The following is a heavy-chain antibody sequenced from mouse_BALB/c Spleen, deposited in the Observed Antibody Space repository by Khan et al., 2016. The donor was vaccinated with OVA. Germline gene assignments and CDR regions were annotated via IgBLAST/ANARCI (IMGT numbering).Heavy chain of an antibody. J-gene: IGHJ2*01. V-gene: IGHV1-20*02. CDR1: GYSFTGYF. Sequence: VQLQQSGPELVRPGASVKISCKASGYSFTGYFMNWVMQSHGKSLEWIGRINPHIGETFYNQRFKDKATLTVDESSSTAHMELRSLASEDSAVYYCTRIYRRYFDYWGQGTTLTVSS. CDR3: TRIYRRYFDY. D-gene: IGHD2-1*01. CDR2: INPHIGET.